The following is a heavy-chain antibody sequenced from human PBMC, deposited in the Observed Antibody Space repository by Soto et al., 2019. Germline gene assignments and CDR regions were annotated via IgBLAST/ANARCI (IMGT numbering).Heavy chain of an antibody. CDR2: INPNTGAT. Sequence: ASVKVSCKTSGYTFTDYYIQWVRQAPGQGLEWMGWINPNTGATNSAQKFQGWVTMTRDTSISTAYMELSRLKSDDTAVYYCATGTLLRGIFAYWGQGTLVTVSS. J-gene: IGHJ4*02. CDR1: GYTFTDYY. CDR3: ATGTLLRGIFAY. V-gene: IGHV1-2*04. D-gene: IGHD1-1*01.